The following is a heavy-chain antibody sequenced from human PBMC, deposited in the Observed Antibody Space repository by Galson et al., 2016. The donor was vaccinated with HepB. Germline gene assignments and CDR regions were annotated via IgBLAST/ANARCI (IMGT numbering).Heavy chain of an antibody. V-gene: IGHV3-30*03. J-gene: IGHJ3*02. Sequence: SLRLSCAGSGFTFRSYGTHWVRQVPGKGLEWLAVIFYDGTDAFYGDSVKGRVTISRDNSGDTVHLQLNSLRVEDTAVYYCAGDRLPTIGGVIAPDSFDMWGQGTMVTVSS. CDR2: IFYDGTDA. CDR1: GFTFRSYG. D-gene: IGHD3-16*02. CDR3: AGDRLPTIGGVIAPDSFDM.